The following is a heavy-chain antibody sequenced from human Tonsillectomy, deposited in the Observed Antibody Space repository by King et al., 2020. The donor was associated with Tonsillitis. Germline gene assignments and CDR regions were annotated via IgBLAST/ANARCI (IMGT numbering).Heavy chain of an antibody. Sequence: QLLESGGGLVQPGGSLRLSCAASGFTFSSYAMSWVRQAPGKGLEWVSAISGSGGSTYYADSGKGRFTISRDNSKNTLYLQMNSLRAEDTAVYYCAKDWGSKGVVITHDAFDIWGQGTMVTVSS. V-gene: IGHV3-23*01. CDR3: AKDWGSKGVVITHDAFDI. D-gene: IGHD3-22*01. J-gene: IGHJ3*02. CDR1: GFTFSSYA. CDR2: ISGSGGST.